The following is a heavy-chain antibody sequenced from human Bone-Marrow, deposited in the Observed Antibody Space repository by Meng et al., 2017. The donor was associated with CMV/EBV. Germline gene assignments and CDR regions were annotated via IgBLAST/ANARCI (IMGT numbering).Heavy chain of an antibody. J-gene: IGHJ6*02. V-gene: IGHV3-74*01. CDR1: GFTFSSYW. D-gene: IGHD2-2*01. CDR2: INSDGSST. Sequence: GESLKISCAASGFTFSSYWMHWVRQAPGKGLVWVSRINSDGSSTSYADSVKGRFPISRDNAKNTLYLQMNSLRAEDTAVYYCARTIGDIVVVPAAMEVYYYYGMDVWGQGTTVTVSS. CDR3: ARTIGDIVVVPAAMEVYYYYGMDV.